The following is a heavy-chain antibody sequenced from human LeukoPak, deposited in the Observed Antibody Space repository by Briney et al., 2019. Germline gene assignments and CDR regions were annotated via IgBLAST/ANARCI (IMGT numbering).Heavy chain of an antibody. J-gene: IGHJ4*02. CDR1: GFTFSSYA. CDR3: ANSPLLSPFDY. CDR2: ISGGGGST. V-gene: IGHV3-23*01. D-gene: IGHD1-26*01. Sequence: GGSLRLSCAASGFTFSSYAMSWVRQAPGKGLEWVSAISGGGGSTYYADSVKGRFTISRDNSKNTLYLQMNSLRAEDTAVYYCANSPLLSPFDYWGQGTLVTVSS.